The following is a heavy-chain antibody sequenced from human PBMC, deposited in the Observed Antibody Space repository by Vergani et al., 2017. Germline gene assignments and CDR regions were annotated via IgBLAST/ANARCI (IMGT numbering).Heavy chain of an antibody. CDR2: VDPEDSET. D-gene: IGHD4-17*01. Sequence: EVQLVQSGAELKKPGATMKISCKVSGYTFTDHYMHWVKQAPGKGLEWMGLVDPEDSETIYAEKFKGRVTIAADTSTDTANLELSSLRSEDTAVYYCATPQTVTTGGMEVWGQGTTVIVSS. J-gene: IGHJ6*02. V-gene: IGHV1-69-2*01. CDR3: ATPQTVTTGGMEV. CDR1: GYTFTDHY.